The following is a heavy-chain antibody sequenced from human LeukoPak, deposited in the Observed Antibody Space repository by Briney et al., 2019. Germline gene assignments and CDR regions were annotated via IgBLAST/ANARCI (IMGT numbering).Heavy chain of an antibody. D-gene: IGHD4-17*01. V-gene: IGHV3-21*01. J-gene: IGHJ4*02. CDR1: GFTFSSYS. CDR3: ARTLVYLYGDYDY. Sequence: GGSLRLSCAASGFTFSSYSMNWVRQAPGKGLEWVSSISSSSSYIYYADSVKGRFTISRDNAKNSLYLQMNSLRAEDAAVYYCARTLVYLYGDYDYWGQGTLVTVSS. CDR2: ISSSSSYI.